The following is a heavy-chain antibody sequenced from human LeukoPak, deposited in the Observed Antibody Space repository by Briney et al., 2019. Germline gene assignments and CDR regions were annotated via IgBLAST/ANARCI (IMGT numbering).Heavy chain of an antibody. CDR1: GFTFSSYT. J-gene: IGHJ4*02. Sequence: GSLRLSCAASGFTFSSYTMNWVRQAPGKGLEWVSSITSSSSYIYYADSLKGRFTISRDNAKNSLYLQMNSLRAEDTAIYYCARHVVAVGFDYWGQGTLVTVSS. CDR2: ITSSSSYI. CDR3: ARHVVAVGFDY. D-gene: IGHD3-22*01. V-gene: IGHV3-21*01.